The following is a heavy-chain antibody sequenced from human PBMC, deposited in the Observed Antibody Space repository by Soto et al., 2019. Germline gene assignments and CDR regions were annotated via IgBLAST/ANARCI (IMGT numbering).Heavy chain of an antibody. CDR2: IIHISGTA. CDR1: VGTFSSYA. J-gene: IGHJ6*04. D-gene: IGHD2-2*01. V-gene: IGHV1-69*01. CDR3: ARSQGSSTSLEIYYYYYYGMDV. Sequence: QVQLVQSGAEVKTPGSSVKVSCKASVGTFSSYAISWVRQAPGQGIEWMGGIIHISGTANYAQKFQGRVTITADESTSTAYMELSSLRSEDTAVYYCARSQGSSTSLEIYYYYYYGMDVGGEGTTVTVSS.